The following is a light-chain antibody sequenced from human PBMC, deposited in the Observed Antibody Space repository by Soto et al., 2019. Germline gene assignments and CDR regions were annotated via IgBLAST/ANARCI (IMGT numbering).Light chain of an antibody. CDR2: GAS. CDR3: QKYNNWPPLT. V-gene: IGKV3-15*01. Sequence: EVVLPQSPGTLSLSPGERAPLACRASKSVSNYLAWYQQKSGQAPRLLIYGASTRATGIPARFSGSGSGTEFTLTISSLQSEDLAVYYCQKYNNWPPLTVGGGTKVDIK. CDR1: KSVSNY. J-gene: IGKJ4*01.